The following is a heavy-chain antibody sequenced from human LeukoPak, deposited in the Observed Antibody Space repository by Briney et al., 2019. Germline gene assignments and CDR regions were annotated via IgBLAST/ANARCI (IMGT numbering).Heavy chain of an antibody. CDR2: INHSGST. Sequence: SETLSLTCAVYGGSFSGYYWSWIRQPPGKGLEWIGEINHSGSTNYNPSLKSRVTISVDTSKNQFSLKLSSVTAADTAVYYCARQGEFSGSYLDYWGQGTLVTVSS. CDR1: GGSFSGYY. CDR3: ARQGEFSGSYLDY. V-gene: IGHV4-34*01. D-gene: IGHD1-26*01. J-gene: IGHJ4*02.